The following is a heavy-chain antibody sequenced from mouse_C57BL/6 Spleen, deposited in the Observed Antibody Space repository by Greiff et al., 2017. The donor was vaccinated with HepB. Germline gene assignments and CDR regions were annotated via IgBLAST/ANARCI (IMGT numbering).Heavy chain of an antibody. Sequence: QVQLQQPGAELVRPGSSVKLSCKASGYTFTSYWMHWVKQRPIQGLEWIGNIDPSDSETHYNQKFKDKATLTVDKSSSTAYMQLSSLTSEDSAVYYCARGGFGGSSSDYWGQGTTLTVSS. CDR3: ARGGFGGSSSDY. CDR1: GYTFTSYW. J-gene: IGHJ2*01. CDR2: IDPSDSET. D-gene: IGHD1-1*01. V-gene: IGHV1-52*01.